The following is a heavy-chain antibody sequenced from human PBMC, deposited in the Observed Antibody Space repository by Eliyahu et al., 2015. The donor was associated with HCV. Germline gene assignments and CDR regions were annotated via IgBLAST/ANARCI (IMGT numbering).Heavy chain of an antibody. D-gene: IGHD3-22*01. CDR2: VSHDGSNK. CDR3: AKDSYDGGWGNSEYFQH. CDR1: EFPFSSYD. J-gene: IGHJ1*01. Sequence: QVRLVESGGGVVQPGRSLRLSCAASEFPFSSYDMHWVRQAPGKGLEWVAFVSHDGSNKYYADSVKGRFTISRDNSNNTLYLQMNSLRAEDTAVYYCAKDSYDGGWGNSEYFQHWGQGTLVTVSS. V-gene: IGHV3-30*18.